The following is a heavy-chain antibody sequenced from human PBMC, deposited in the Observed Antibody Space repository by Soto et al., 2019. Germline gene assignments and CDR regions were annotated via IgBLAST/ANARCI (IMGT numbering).Heavy chain of an antibody. CDR3: ARDIRGYSRAFDY. CDR2: IYSSGST. J-gene: IGHJ4*02. D-gene: IGHD5-18*01. CDR1: GDSVSSDNYY. V-gene: IGHV4-61*01. Sequence: SETLSLTCTVSGDSVSSDNYYWTWIRQPPGKGLEWIGYIYSSGSTNYNPSLKSRVTISLDTSSNQFSLKLTSVTAADTAVYYCARDIRGYSRAFDYWGQGTLVIVSS.